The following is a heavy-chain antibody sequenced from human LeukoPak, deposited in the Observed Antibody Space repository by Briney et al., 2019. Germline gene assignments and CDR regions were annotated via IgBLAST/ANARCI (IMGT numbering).Heavy chain of an antibody. CDR3: ARAPARLYSTGNEGWFDP. Sequence: PGGSLRLSCAASGFTFSDYYMSWLRQAPGKGLEWVSYISNSSSTIYYAESVKGRFTISRDNAEKSLFLQMHSLRAEDTAVYYCARAPARLYSTGNEGWFDPWGQGTLVTVSS. V-gene: IGHV3-11*04. D-gene: IGHD3-3*01. CDR1: GFTFSDYY. J-gene: IGHJ5*02. CDR2: ISNSSSTI.